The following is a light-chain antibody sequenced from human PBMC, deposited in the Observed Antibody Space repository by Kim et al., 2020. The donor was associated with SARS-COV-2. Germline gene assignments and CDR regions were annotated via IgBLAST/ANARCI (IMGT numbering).Light chain of an antibody. CDR1: SLRVYY. CDR2: GKD. Sequence: ALGQKVRINCQGDSLRVYYASWYQQKPGQAPLLLIYGKDNRPAGIPDRFSGSDSGYTASLTISGAQAEDEAVYYCESRARGGNHLVCGGGTKLTVL. J-gene: IGLJ3*02. V-gene: IGLV3-19*01. CDR3: ESRARGGNHLV.